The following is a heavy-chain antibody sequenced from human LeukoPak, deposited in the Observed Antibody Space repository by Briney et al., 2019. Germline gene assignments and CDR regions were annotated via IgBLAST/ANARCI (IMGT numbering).Heavy chain of an antibody. J-gene: IGHJ4*02. CDR3: ARVRAYDILTGYYSDTLDY. D-gene: IGHD3-9*01. Sequence: GGSLRLSCAASGFTFSSYWMHWVRQAPGKGLVWVSRINNDGSSTSYADSVKGRFTISRDNAKNTLYLQMNSLRAEDTAVYYCARVRAYDILTGYYSDTLDYWGQGTLVTVSS. CDR1: GFTFSSYW. CDR2: INNDGSST. V-gene: IGHV3-74*01.